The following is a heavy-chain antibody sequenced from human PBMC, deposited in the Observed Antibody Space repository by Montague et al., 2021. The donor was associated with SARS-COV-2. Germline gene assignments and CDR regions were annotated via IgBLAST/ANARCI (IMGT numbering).Heavy chain of an antibody. Sequence: SETLSLTCTVSGGSISSSSYYWGWIRQPPGKGLEWIGSIYYSGSTYYNPSLKSRVTISVDTSKNQFSLKLSSVTAADTAVYYCARHGLAGITIFGAVTPRGGFDIWGQGTMVTVSS. CDR3: ARHGLAGITIFGAVTPRGGFDI. CDR1: GGSISSSSYY. V-gene: IGHV4-39*01. D-gene: IGHD3-3*01. J-gene: IGHJ3*02. CDR2: IYYSGST.